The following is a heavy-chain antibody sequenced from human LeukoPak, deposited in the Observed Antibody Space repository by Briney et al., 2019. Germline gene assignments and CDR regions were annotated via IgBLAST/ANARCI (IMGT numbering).Heavy chain of an antibody. D-gene: IGHD7-27*01. CDR1: GFTVSSNY. CDR2: IYSGGST. CDR3: ARESGEAFDI. Sequence: AGGSLRLSCAASGFTVSSNYMSWVRQAPGKGLEWVSVIYSGGSTYYADSVKGRFTISRDNAKNSLYLQMNSLRDEDTAVYYCARESGEAFDIWGQGTMVTVSS. V-gene: IGHV3-66*01. J-gene: IGHJ3*02.